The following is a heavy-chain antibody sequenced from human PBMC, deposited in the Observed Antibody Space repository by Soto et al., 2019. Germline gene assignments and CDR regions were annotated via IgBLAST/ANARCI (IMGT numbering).Heavy chain of an antibody. CDR3: AGERSTTVAGNPGRGLFDY. V-gene: IGHV4-59*01. CDR1: GGSISSYY. J-gene: IGHJ4*02. Sequence: QVQLQESGPGLVKPSETLSLTCTVSGGSISSYYWSWIRPPPGKGLEWIGFIYYSGSTSYNPSLKSRVTMSVDTSKTQFSLRLSSVTAADTAVYHCAGERSTTVAGNPGRGLFDYWGQGTLVTVSS. D-gene: IGHD6-19*01. CDR2: IYYSGST.